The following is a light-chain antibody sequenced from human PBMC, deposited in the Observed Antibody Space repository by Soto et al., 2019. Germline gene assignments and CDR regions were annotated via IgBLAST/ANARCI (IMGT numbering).Light chain of an antibody. Sequence: QLVLTQPASVSGSPGQSITISCTGTSNDVGAFNFVSWYQQHPGKAPKVIIYEVSNRPSGVSNRFSGSKSGNTASLTISGLQAEDEADYYCNSYTTTSARVFGGGTKVTVL. CDR2: EVS. CDR3: NSYTTTSARV. V-gene: IGLV2-14*01. J-gene: IGLJ3*02. CDR1: SNDVGAFNF.